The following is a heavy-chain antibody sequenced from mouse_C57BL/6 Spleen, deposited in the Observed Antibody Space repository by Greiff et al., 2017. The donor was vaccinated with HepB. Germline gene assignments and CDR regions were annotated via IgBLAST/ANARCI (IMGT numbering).Heavy chain of an antibody. D-gene: IGHD1-1*01. Sequence: VQLKESGGGLVKPGGSLKLSCAASGFTFSDYGMHWVRQAPEKGLEWVAYISSGSSTIYYADTVKGRFTISRDNAKNTLFLQMTSLRSEDTAMYYCARPVVATGDFDYWGQGTTLTVSS. CDR2: ISSGSSTI. CDR1: GFTFSDYG. J-gene: IGHJ2*01. CDR3: ARPVVATGDFDY. V-gene: IGHV5-17*01.